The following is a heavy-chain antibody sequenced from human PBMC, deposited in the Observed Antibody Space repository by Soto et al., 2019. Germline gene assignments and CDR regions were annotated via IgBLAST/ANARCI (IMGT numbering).Heavy chain of an antibody. J-gene: IGHJ4*02. CDR3: ATRYCSGGSCYQQGGNFDY. CDR1: GYTLTELS. D-gene: IGHD2-15*01. V-gene: IGHV1-24*01. Sequence: GASVNVSCKVSGYTLTELSMHWVRQAPGKGLEWMGGFDPEDGETIYAQKFQGRVTMTEDTSTDTAYMELSSLRSEDTAVYYCATRYCSGGSCYQQGGNFDYWGQGTLVTVSS. CDR2: FDPEDGET.